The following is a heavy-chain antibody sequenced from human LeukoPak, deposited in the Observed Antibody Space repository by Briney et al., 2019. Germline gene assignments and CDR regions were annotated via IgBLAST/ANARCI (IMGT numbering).Heavy chain of an antibody. V-gene: IGHV4-34*01. CDR2: INHSGST. Sequence: GSLRLSCAASGFTFSSYAMSWVRQVPGKGLEWIGEINHSGSTNYNPSLKSRVTISVDTSKNQFSLKLSSVTAADTAVYYCARGSRIQLWNKRPSFDYWGQGTLVTVSS. D-gene: IGHD5-18*01. CDR3: ARGSRIQLWNKRPSFDY. CDR1: GFTFSSYA. J-gene: IGHJ4*02.